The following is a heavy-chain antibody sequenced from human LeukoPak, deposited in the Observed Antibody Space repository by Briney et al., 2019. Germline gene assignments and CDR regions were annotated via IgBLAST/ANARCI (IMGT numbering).Heavy chain of an antibody. CDR2: ISGSGDRT. D-gene: IGHD6-6*01. Sequence: GGSLRLSCAASGFTFSSHAINRVRQAPGKGLEWVSLISGSGDRTYYADSVKGRFTISRDNSKNTLYLQMNSLRAEDTAVYYCAREIGYSSSSGANYYYGMDVWGQGTTVTVSS. J-gene: IGHJ6*02. V-gene: IGHV3-23*01. CDR3: AREIGYSSSSGANYYYGMDV. CDR1: GFTFSSHA.